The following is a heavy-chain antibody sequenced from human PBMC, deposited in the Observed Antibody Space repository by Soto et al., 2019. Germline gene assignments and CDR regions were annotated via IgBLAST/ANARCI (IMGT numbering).Heavy chain of an antibody. CDR2: INPNSGGT. V-gene: IGHV1-2*02. J-gene: IGHJ6*02. Sequence: VASVKVSCKASGYTFTGYYMHWVRQAPGQGLEWMGWINPNSGGTNYAQKLQGRVTMTRDTSTSTAYMELSRLRSDDTAVYYCARDRREYPSYYYGMDVWGQGTTVTVSS. CDR3: ARDRREYPSYYYGMDV. CDR1: GYTFTGYY. D-gene: IGHD6-6*01.